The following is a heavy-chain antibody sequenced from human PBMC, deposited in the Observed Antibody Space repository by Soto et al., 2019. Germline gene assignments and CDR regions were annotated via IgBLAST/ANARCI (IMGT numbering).Heavy chain of an antibody. CDR1: GYTFTSYG. D-gene: IGHD2-15*01. J-gene: IGHJ4*02. CDR2: ISGYNGDT. Sequence: ASVKVSCKASGYTFTSYGISWVRQAPGQGLEWLGWISGYNGDTNYAQKLQGRVTMTTDTSTSTAYMELRTLRSDDTAVYYCARDEGVLGFCTGGTCFSHFDYWAQGTLVTVSS. CDR3: ARDEGVLGFCTGGTCFSHFDY. V-gene: IGHV1-18*01.